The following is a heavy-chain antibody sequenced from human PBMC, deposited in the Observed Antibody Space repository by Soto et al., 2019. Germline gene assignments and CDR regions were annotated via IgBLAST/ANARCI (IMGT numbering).Heavy chain of an antibody. D-gene: IGHD6-13*01. Sequence: QVQLVQSGAEVKKPGSSVKVSCKASGGTFSSYAISWVRQAPGQGLEWMGGIIPIFGTANYAQKFQGRVTITADESTSTAYMELSSLRSEDTAVYYCARGAIIAAAGHYYYGMDVWGQGTTVTVSS. CDR1: GGTFSSYA. CDR2: IIPIFGTA. CDR3: ARGAIIAAAGHYYYGMDV. V-gene: IGHV1-69*12. J-gene: IGHJ6*02.